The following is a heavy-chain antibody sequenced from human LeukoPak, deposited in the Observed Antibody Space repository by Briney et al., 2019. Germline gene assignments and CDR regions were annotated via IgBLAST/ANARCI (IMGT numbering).Heavy chain of an antibody. V-gene: IGHV4-4*07. CDR1: GGSLSSYH. CDR3: ARDRGPYCSGGSCFDY. CDR2: IYNTGST. J-gene: IGHJ4*02. Sequence: SETLSLICTVSGGSLSSYHWSWIRQPAGKGLEWIGRIYNTGSTNYNPSLKSRVTLSLDTSENQVSLKLSSVTAADTAVYFCARDRGPYCSGGSCFDYWGQGILVTVSS. D-gene: IGHD2-15*01.